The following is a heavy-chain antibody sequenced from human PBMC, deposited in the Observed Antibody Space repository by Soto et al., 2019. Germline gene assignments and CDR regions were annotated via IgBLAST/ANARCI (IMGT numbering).Heavy chain of an antibody. D-gene: IGHD2-15*01. CDR1: GFSFSTHA. CDR3: AKWTDTVIEAALAGGAFDI. J-gene: IGHJ3*02. CDR2: ISASGATT. V-gene: IGHV3-23*01. Sequence: EVQLLESGGNLVQPGGSLRLSCAASGFSFSTHALTWVRQAPGKGLEWVSGISASGATTYYADSVKGRFTISRDNSKNTVFLQMTSLRAEDTALYYCAKWTDTVIEAALAGGAFDIWGQGTMVTVSS.